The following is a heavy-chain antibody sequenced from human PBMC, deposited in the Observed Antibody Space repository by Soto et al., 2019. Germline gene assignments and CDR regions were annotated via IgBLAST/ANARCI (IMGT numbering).Heavy chain of an antibody. D-gene: IGHD5-12*01. J-gene: IGHJ4*02. Sequence: PSETLSLTCTVSGDSMISYYWSWIRQPPGRGLEWIGFIYYAGSTKYNPSLNSRVTISVDTSKNQFSLTVTSVTAADTAVYYCAGRIVATETFDYWGQGTLVIVSS. V-gene: IGHV4-59*08. CDR2: IYYAGST. CDR3: AGRIVATETFDY. CDR1: GDSMISYY.